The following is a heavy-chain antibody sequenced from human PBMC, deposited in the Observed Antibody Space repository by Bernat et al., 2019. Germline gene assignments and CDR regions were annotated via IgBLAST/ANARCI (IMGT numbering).Heavy chain of an antibody. V-gene: IGHV3-23*01. CDR2: ISGSGGST. CDR1: GFTFSSYA. D-gene: IGHD5-12*01. Sequence: EVQLLESGGGLVQPGGSLRLSCAASGFTFSSYAMSWVRQAPGKGLEWVSAISGSGGSTYYADSGKGRFNISRDKSKNTLYLQMNSLRAEDTAVYYCAKSHSGYEKGGLDYWGQGTLVTVSS. CDR3: AKSHSGYEKGGLDY. J-gene: IGHJ4*02.